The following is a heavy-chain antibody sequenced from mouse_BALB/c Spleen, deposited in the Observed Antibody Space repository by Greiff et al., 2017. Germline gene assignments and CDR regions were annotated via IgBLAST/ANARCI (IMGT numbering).Heavy chain of an antibody. CDR2: IDPETGGT. CDR3: TRRRGTYFDV. Sequence: QVHVKQSGAELVRPGASVTLSCKASGYTFTDYEMHWVKQTPVHGLEWIGAIDPETGGTAYNQKFKGKATLTADKSSSTAYMELRSLTSEDSAVYYCTRRRGTYFDVWGAGTTVTVSS. V-gene: IGHV1-15*01. D-gene: IGHD2-14*01. CDR1: GYTFTDYE. J-gene: IGHJ1*01.